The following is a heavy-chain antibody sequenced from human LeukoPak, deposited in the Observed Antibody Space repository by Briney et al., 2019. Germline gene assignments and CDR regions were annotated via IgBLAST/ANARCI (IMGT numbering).Heavy chain of an antibody. D-gene: IGHD5-18*01. CDR2: INPNSGGT. CDR1: GYTFTGYY. J-gene: IGHJ4*02. CDR3: ARVPDGYGPYNFDY. V-gene: IGHV1-2*04. Sequence: ASVKVSCKASGYTFTGYYMHWVRQAPGQGLEWMGWINPNSGGTNYAQKFQGWVTMTRDTSISTAYMELSRLRSDDTAVYYCARVPDGYGPYNFDYWGQGTLVTVSS.